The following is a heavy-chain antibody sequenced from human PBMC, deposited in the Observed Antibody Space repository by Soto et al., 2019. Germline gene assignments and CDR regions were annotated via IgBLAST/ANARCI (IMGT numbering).Heavy chain of an antibody. J-gene: IGHJ4*02. CDR2: IPYSGST. CDR1: GGSISSDGYF. CDR3: ARDASQTGVTLDY. V-gene: IGHV4-31*03. D-gene: IGHD7-27*01. Sequence: QVQLQESGPGLVKPSQTLSLTCTVSGGSISSDGYFWSWIRQHPGKGLEWIGYIPYSGSTYYDPSRKSRITISVDTSKSQFSLNLTSVAAADTAVYYCARDASQTGVTLDYWGQGTLVTVSS.